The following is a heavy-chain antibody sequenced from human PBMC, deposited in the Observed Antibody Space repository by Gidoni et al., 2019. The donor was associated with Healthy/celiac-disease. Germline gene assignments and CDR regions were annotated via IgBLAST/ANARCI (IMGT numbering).Heavy chain of an antibody. D-gene: IGHD2-21*02. V-gene: IGHV3-23*01. J-gene: IGHJ4*02. CDR2: ISGSGGST. CDR3: AKVPNSEYCGGDCYPYYFDY. Sequence: EVQLLESGGGLVQPGGSLRLSCAASGFTFSSYAMSCVRQAPGKGLEWVSAISGSGGSTYYADSVKGRFTISRDNSKNTLYLQMNSLRAEDTAVYYCAKVPNSEYCGGDCYPYYFDYWGQGTLVTVSS. CDR1: GFTFSSYA.